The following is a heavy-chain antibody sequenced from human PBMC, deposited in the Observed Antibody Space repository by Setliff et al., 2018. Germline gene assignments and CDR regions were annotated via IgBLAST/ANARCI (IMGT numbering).Heavy chain of an antibody. V-gene: IGHV1-2*02. Sequence: ASVKVSCKTSPYSFSGYYIHWVRQAPGQGLEWMGWINTNSGDTRYAQKSQGRVTMTRDTSISTAYMELSRLRSDDTAVYYCARERGDIVTTTSYYYYLDVWGKGTTVTVSS. D-gene: IGHD5-12*01. J-gene: IGHJ6*03. CDR1: PYSFSGYY. CDR3: ARERGDIVTTTSYYYYLDV. CDR2: INTNSGDT.